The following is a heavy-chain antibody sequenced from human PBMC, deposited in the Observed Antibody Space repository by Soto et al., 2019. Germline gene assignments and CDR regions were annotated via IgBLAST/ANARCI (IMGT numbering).Heavy chain of an antibody. CDR2: INPSGGST. D-gene: IGHD2-15*01. CDR1: GYTFTSYY. V-gene: IGHV1-46*01. CDR3: AREGRVTPCFYYGMDV. J-gene: IGHJ6*02. Sequence: QVQLVQSGAEVKKPGASVKVSCKASGYTFTSYYMHWVRQAPGQGLEWMGIINPSGGSTSYAQKFQGRVTMTRDTSTSTVYMELSSLRSEDTAVYYCAREGRVTPCFYYGMDVWGQGTTVTVSS.